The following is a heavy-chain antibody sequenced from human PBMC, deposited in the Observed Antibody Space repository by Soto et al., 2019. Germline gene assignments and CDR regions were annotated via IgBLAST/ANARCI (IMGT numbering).Heavy chain of an antibody. CDR1: GLTVSGKKY. J-gene: IGHJ3*01. CDR3: AIWAQREQASEV. CDR2: VYDVDGT. Sequence: DVQLVESGGGLIQPGGSLRLSCAASGLTVSGKKYIAWVRQAPGKGLEWVSGVYDVDGTYYADSVKGRFTISRDTSKTIVSLEMNGLRPGDTALYYFAIWAQREQASEVWGLGTTVTVSS. D-gene: IGHD1-1*01. V-gene: IGHV3-53*01.